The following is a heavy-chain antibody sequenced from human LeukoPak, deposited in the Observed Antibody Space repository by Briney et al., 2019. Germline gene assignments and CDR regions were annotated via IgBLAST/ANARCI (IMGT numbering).Heavy chain of an antibody. CDR1: GYSISSGYY. CDR2: IYHSGST. J-gene: IGHJ4*02. V-gene: IGHV4-38-2*02. D-gene: IGHD5-12*01. CDR3: ARESRYGGYVAFDH. Sequence: SETLLLTCAVSGYSISSGYYWGWIQPPPGKGLEWTGSIYHSGSTYYDPSVKSRVTISVHTSKSQFSLKLSSETAADTAVYYCARESRYGGYVAFDHWGQGTLVTVSS.